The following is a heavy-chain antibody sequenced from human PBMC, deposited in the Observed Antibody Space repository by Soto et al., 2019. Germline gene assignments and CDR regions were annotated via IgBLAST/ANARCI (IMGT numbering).Heavy chain of an antibody. CDR1: GITVSSYY. CDR3: ARIPYDNSGTIFDY. CDR2: IYAGTIT. Sequence: GGSLRLSCAVSGITVSSYYMSWVRQAAGKGLEWVSVIYAGTITYYADSVKDRFTIYRDNSKNTLNLEMNSLRVEDTAVYYCARIPYDNSGTIFDYWGQGTPVTVSS. V-gene: IGHV3-53*01. D-gene: IGHD3-22*01. J-gene: IGHJ4*02.